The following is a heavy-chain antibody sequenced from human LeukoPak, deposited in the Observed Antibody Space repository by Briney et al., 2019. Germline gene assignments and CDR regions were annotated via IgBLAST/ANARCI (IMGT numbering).Heavy chain of an antibody. J-gene: IGHJ3*02. D-gene: IGHD2-2*02. Sequence: PSETLSLTCTVSGGSISSYYWRWLRQPAGKGLEWIGRIYTSGSTNYNPSLKSRVTISVDTSKNQFSLKLSSVTAADTAVYYCARGLYHGDAFDIWGQGTMVTVSS. V-gene: IGHV4-4*07. CDR3: ARGLYHGDAFDI. CDR1: GGSISSYY. CDR2: IYTSGST.